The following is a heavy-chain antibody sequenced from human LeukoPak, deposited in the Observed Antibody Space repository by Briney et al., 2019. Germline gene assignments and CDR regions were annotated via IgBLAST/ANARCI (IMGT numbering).Heavy chain of an antibody. V-gene: IGHV3-23*01. J-gene: IGHJ3*02. D-gene: IGHD2-2*01. Sequence: GGSLRLSCAASGFTFSSYAMSWVRQAPGKGLEWVSAISGSGGSTYYADSVKGRFTISRDNSKNTLYLQMNSLRAEDTAVYYCAKPIVVVPAAMGAFDIWGQGTMVTVSS. CDR2: ISGSGGST. CDR1: GFTFSSYA. CDR3: AKPIVVVPAAMGAFDI.